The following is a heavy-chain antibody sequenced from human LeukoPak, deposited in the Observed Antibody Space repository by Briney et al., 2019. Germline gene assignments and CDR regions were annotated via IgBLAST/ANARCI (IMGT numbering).Heavy chain of an antibody. Sequence: ASETLSLTCAVYGGSFSGYYWSWIRQPPGKGLEWIGEINHSGSTNYNPSLKSRVTISVDTSKNQFSLKLSSVTAADTAVYYCARGDYSSGIDYWGQGTLVTVSS. CDR2: INHSGST. CDR3: ARGDYSSGIDY. CDR1: GGSFSGYY. V-gene: IGHV4-34*01. J-gene: IGHJ4*02. D-gene: IGHD6-19*01.